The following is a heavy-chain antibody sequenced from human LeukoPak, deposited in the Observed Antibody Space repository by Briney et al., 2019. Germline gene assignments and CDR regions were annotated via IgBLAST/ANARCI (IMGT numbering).Heavy chain of an antibody. CDR3: AREGAAEAKNFDY. CDR2: INLNAVTT. Sequence: ASVKVSCKASGYTFTNYYIHWMRQAPGQGLEWVGIINLNAVTTRYAQKFQGRITVTRDTFTSTVYMELSSLRSEDTAVYFCAREGAAEAKNFDYWGQGTLVIVSS. J-gene: IGHJ4*02. V-gene: IGHV1-46*01. CDR1: GYTFTNYY. D-gene: IGHD6-25*01.